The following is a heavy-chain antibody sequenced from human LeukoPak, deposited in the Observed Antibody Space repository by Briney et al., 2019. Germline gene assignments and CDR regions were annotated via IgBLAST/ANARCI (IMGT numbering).Heavy chain of an antibody. CDR1: GASISSSY. V-gene: IGHV4-4*07. CDR3: ARDQTYYVSSGYYYVAYLQH. CDR2: ISTGGST. D-gene: IGHD3-22*01. Sequence: PSETLSLTCTVSGASISSSYCTWIRQPAGEGLEWIGRISTGGSTTYNPSFKSRVTMSLDTSKKQFSLNLTSGTAADTAVYYCARDQTYYVSSGYYYVAYLQHWGQGILVTVSS. J-gene: IGHJ1*01.